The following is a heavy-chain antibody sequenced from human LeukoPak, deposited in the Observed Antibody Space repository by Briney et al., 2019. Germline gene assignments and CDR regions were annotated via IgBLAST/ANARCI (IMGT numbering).Heavy chain of an antibody. CDR3: ATDLFRYSSGWLPDY. V-gene: IGHV1-24*01. CDR2: FDPEDGET. Sequence: GASVKVSCKVSGYTLTELSMHWVRQAPGKGLEWMGGFDPEDGETIYAQKFQGRVTMTEDTSTDTAYMELSSLRSEDTAVYYCATDLFRYSSGWLPDYWGQGTLVTVSS. CDR1: GYTLTELS. D-gene: IGHD6-19*01. J-gene: IGHJ4*02.